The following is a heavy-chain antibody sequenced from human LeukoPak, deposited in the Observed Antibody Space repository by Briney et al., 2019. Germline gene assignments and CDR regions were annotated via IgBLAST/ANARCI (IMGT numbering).Heavy chain of an antibody. J-gene: IGHJ4*02. CDR3: AKGYQYNWNYWHFDY. Sequence: PGGSLRLSCAASGFTFSSYWMSWVRQAPGKGLEWVANIKQDGSEKYYVDSVKGRFTISRDNAKNSLYLQMNSLRAEDTAVYYCAKGYQYNWNYWHFDYWGQGTLVTVSS. V-gene: IGHV3-7*03. CDR2: IKQDGSEK. CDR1: GFTFSSYW. D-gene: IGHD1-7*01.